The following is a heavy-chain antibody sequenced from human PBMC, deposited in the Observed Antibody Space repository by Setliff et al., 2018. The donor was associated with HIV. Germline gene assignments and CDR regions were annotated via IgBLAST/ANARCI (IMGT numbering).Heavy chain of an antibody. V-gene: IGHV1-46*01. CDR1: GYSFTSYI. J-gene: IGHJ4*02. CDR3: ARWGSGSYERVFDY. CDR2: VYPGDASI. D-gene: IGHD1-26*01. Sequence: GASVKVSCKASGYSFTSYIIHWVRQAPGQGLEWVGRVYPGDASIHYAQKFLGRVTVTRDTSTSTVYLQMNSLRVEDTAVYFCARWGSGSYERVFDYWGQGTLVTVSS.